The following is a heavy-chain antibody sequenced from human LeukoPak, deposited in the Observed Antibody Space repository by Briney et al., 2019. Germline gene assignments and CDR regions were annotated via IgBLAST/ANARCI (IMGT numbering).Heavy chain of an antibody. J-gene: IGHJ5*02. Sequence: SVKVSCKASGGTFSSYAISWVRQAPGQGLEWMGGIIPIFGTANYAQKFQGRVTITADESTSTAYMELSSLRSEDTAVYYCARARDYYGSGSYYARFRFDPWGQGTLVTVSS. CDR2: IIPIFGTA. CDR3: ARARDYYGSGSYYARFRFDP. V-gene: IGHV1-69*01. CDR1: GGTFSSYA. D-gene: IGHD3-10*01.